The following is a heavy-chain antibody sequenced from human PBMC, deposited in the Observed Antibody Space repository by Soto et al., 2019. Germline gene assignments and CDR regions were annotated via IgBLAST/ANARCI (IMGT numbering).Heavy chain of an antibody. V-gene: IGHV4-59*01. CDR1: GGSISGYY. CDR2: IYYSGTT. J-gene: IGHJ4*02. D-gene: IGHD3-10*01. Sequence: SETLSLTCTVSGGSISGYYWSWIRQPPGKGLEWIGYIYYSGTTSYNPSLNSRVTMSVDTSKNQFSLKVNSVTAADTAVYYCARESYYGSGATVVAYWGQGTLVTVSS. CDR3: ARESYYGSGATVVAY.